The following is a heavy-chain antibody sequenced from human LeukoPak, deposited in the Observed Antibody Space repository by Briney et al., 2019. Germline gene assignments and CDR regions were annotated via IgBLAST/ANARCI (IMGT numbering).Heavy chain of an antibody. CDR1: GYTFTSYY. CDR2: INPSGGST. V-gene: IGHV1-46*01. CDR3: ARVSAGIVVVTAIFDY. Sequence: ASLKVSCKASGYTFTSYYMHWVRQAPGQGLEWMGIINPSGGSTSYAQKFQGRDTMTRDMSTSTVYMELSSLRSEDTAVYYCARVSAGIVVVTAIFDYWGQGTLVTVSS. J-gene: IGHJ4*02. D-gene: IGHD2-21*02.